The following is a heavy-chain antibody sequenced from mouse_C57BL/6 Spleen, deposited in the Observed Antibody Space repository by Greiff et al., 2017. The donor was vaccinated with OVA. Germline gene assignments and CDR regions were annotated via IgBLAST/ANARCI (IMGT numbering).Heavy chain of an antibody. CDR2: ISDGGSYT. J-gene: IGHJ4*01. CDR3: GREDDYDVGNAMDY. CDR1: GFTFSSYA. V-gene: IGHV5-4*01. Sequence: EVKLQESGGGLVKPGGSLKLSCAASGFTFSSYAMSWVRQTPEKRLEWVATISDGGSYTYYPDNVKGRFTFSIANATHHLSLHMSHLKSEDTAMVYCGREDDYDVGNAMDYWGQGTSVTVAS. D-gene: IGHD2-4*01.